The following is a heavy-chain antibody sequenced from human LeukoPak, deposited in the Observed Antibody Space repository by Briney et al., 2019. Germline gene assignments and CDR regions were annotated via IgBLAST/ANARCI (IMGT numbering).Heavy chain of an antibody. Sequence: GRSLRLSCAASGFTFSSYGMHWVRQAPGKGLEWVAVISYDGSNKYYADSVRGRFTISRDNSKNTLFLQMNGLRAEDTAIYYCAKAMTSSTYYFDSWGQGTLVTVSS. CDR2: ISYDGSNK. V-gene: IGHV3-30*18. CDR1: GFTFSSYG. CDR3: AKAMTSSTYYFDS. J-gene: IGHJ4*02. D-gene: IGHD3-9*01.